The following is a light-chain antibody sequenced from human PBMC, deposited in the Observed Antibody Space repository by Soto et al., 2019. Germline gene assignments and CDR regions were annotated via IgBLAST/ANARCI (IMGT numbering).Light chain of an antibody. Sequence: DIVMTQSPDSLAVSLGERATINCKPSQSGFYNSNNKHYLAWYQHKPGQPPRLLIYWASTRESGVPDRFSVTGSGQHFTLTLRSLQPADVAVSYCQQYHSTPLTFGGGTKVQIK. CDR2: WAS. CDR1: QSGFYNSNNKHY. V-gene: IGKV4-1*01. J-gene: IGKJ4*01. CDR3: QQYHSTPLT.